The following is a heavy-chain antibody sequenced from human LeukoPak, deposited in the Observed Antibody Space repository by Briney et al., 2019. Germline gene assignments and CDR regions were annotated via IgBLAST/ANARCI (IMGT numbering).Heavy chain of an antibody. Sequence: SETLSLTCTVSGGSISSYYWSRIRQPPGKGLEWIGYIYYSGSTNYNPSLKSRVTISVDTSKNQFSLKLSSVTAADTAVYYCARHQGYCSGGSCYNNWFDPWGQGTLVTVSS. J-gene: IGHJ5*02. D-gene: IGHD2-15*01. V-gene: IGHV4-59*08. CDR3: ARHQGYCSGGSCYNNWFDP. CDR1: GGSISSYY. CDR2: IYYSGST.